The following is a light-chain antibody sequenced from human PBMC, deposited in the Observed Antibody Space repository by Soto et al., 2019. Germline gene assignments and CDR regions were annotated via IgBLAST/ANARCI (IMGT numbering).Light chain of an antibody. Sequence: EIVMTQSPATLSVSPGERATLSCRASQSVSSNLAWYQQKPGQAPRVLIYGASTRATGIPVRFSGSRSGTEFTLTISSLQSEDFAVYYCQHYNNWPRTFGQGTKVEIK. CDR3: QHYNNWPRT. J-gene: IGKJ1*01. CDR1: QSVSSN. CDR2: GAS. V-gene: IGKV3-15*01.